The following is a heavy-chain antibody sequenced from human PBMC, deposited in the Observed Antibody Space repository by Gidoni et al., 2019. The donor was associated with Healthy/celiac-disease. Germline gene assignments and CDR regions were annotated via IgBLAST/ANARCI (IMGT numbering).Heavy chain of an antibody. CDR2: ISYDGSNK. CDR1: GFPFSSYG. CDR3: AKAAGLFGSGSYYDY. J-gene: IGHJ4*02. Sequence: QVQLVESGGGVVQPGRSLRLSCAASGFPFSSYGMHWVRQAPGKGLEWVAVISYDGSNKYYADAVKGRFTISRDNSKNTLYLQMNSLRAEDTAVYYCAKAAGLFGSGSYYDYWGQGTLVTVSS. D-gene: IGHD3-10*01. V-gene: IGHV3-30*18.